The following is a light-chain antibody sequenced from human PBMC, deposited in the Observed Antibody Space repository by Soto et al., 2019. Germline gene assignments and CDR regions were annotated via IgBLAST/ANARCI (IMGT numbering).Light chain of an antibody. V-gene: IGKV1-5*01. CDR2: AAS. Sequence: DIEMTQSPATLSASLGERVTITCRASQSISSRLAWYQQKPGKAPKRLIYAASSLQSGVPSRFSGSGSGTEFTLTISSLQPEDFETYYCLQNNSYPVTFGQGTKVDIK. CDR1: QSISSR. J-gene: IGKJ1*01. CDR3: LQNNSYPVT.